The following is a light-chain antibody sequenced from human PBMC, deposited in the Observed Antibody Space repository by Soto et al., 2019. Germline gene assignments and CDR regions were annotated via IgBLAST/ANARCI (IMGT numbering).Light chain of an antibody. V-gene: IGLV2-8*01. J-gene: IGLJ2*01. CDR2: EVS. CDR3: SSYAGSKTL. Sequence: QSALTQPPSASGSPGQSVTISCTGTSSDVGGYNYVSWYQQHPGKAPKLMIYEVSKRPSGVPDRFSGSKSSNTASLTVSGLQAEDEADYYCSSYAGSKTLFGGATKQTVL. CDR1: SSDVGGYNY.